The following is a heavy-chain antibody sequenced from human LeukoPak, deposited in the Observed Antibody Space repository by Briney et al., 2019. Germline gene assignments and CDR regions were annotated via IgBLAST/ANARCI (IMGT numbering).Heavy chain of an antibody. D-gene: IGHD2-15*01. Sequence: PSETLSLTCAVYGGSFSGYYWSWIRQPPGKGLEWIGEINHSGSTNYNPSLKSRVTISVDTSKNQFSLKLSSVTAADTAVYYCARLGPRISGGTSNYYYYYGMDVWGQGTTVTVSS. J-gene: IGHJ6*02. CDR1: GGSFSGYY. V-gene: IGHV4-34*01. CDR3: ARLGPRISGGTSNYYYYYGMDV. CDR2: INHSGST.